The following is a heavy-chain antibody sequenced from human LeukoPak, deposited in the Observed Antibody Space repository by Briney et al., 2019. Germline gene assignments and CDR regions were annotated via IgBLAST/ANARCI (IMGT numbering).Heavy chain of an antibody. D-gene: IGHD3-10*01. Sequence: SGTLSLTCAVSGGSISSSNWWSWVRQPPGKGLEWIGEIYHSGSTNYNPSLKSRVTISVETSKNQFSLKLKSVTAADTAVYYCARGGYYGSGNDFRFDPWGQGTLVTVSS. CDR2: IYHSGST. J-gene: IGHJ5*02. V-gene: IGHV4-4*02. CDR1: GGSISSSNW. CDR3: ARGGYYGSGNDFRFDP.